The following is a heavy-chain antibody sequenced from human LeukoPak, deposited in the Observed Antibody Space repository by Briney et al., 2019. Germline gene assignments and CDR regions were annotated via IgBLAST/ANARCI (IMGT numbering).Heavy chain of an antibody. CDR1: GGSISNY. V-gene: IGHV4-59*08. J-gene: IGHJ4*02. D-gene: IGHD3-10*01. CDR3: ARHYGP. Sequence: SETLSLTCTVSGGSISNYWSWIRQPPGKGLEWIGYIYYSGSTYYNPSLKSRVTISVDTSKNQFSLKLNSVTATDTAVYYCARHYGPWGQGTLVTVSS. CDR2: IYYSGST.